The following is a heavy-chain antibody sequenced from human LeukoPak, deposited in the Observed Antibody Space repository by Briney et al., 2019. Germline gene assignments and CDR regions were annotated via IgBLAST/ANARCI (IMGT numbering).Heavy chain of an antibody. Sequence: GGSLRLSCAASGFTFSSYGVHWVRQAPGKGLEWVAVIWYDGSNKYYADSLKGRFTVSRDNSKNTVYLQMNSLRAEDTALYFCARDAMDYYGLGSFYRDYWGQGTLVTVSS. J-gene: IGHJ4*02. V-gene: IGHV3-33*01. D-gene: IGHD3-10*01. CDR2: IWYDGSNK. CDR1: GFTFSSYG. CDR3: ARDAMDYYGLGSFYRDY.